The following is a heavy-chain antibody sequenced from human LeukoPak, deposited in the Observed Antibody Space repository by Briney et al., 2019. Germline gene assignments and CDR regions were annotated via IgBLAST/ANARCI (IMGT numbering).Heavy chain of an antibody. D-gene: IGHD5-24*01. Sequence: GGSLRLSCAASGFTFSSYEMNWVRQAPGKGLEWVSYISSGGSTIYYADSVKGRFTFSRDNAKNSLYFQMNSLRSEDTAFYYCARVRGGTYNHYFDYWGQGTLGTVSS. V-gene: IGHV3-48*03. CDR2: ISSGGSTI. CDR3: ARVRGGTYNHYFDY. J-gene: IGHJ4*02. CDR1: GFTFSSYE.